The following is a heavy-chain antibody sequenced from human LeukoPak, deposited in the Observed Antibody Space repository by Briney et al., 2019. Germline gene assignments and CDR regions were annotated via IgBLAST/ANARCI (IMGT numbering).Heavy chain of an antibody. J-gene: IGHJ4*02. D-gene: IGHD2-15*01. V-gene: IGHV3-23*01. CDR1: GFTFSSYA. CDR2: VSGSGGGT. CDR3: ANLRGRGAYACSGASCYSY. Sequence: GGSLRLSCAASGFTFSSYAMSWVRQAPGKGLEWVSGVSGSGGGTYYTDSVKGRFTISRDNSKNTLFLQMNGLRVEDTAVYYCANLRGRGAYACSGASCYSYWGQGTLVTVSP.